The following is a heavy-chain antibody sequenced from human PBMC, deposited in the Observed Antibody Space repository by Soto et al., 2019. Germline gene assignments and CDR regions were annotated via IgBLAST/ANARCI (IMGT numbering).Heavy chain of an antibody. J-gene: IGHJ5*02. V-gene: IGHV4-30-4*01. CDR1: GGSISSGDYY. D-gene: IGHD6-19*01. CDR3: TKPRSSLQWPPFDP. Sequence: PSETLSLTCTVSGGSISSGDYYWSWIRQPPGKGLEWIGYIYYSGSTYYNPSLKSRVTLSVDTSKNQFSLKLSSVTAADTAVYYCTKPRSSLQWPPFDPWGHGTQVTVSS. CDR2: IYYSGST.